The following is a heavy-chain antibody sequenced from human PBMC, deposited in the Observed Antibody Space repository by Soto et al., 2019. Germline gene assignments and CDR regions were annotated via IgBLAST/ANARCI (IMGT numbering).Heavy chain of an antibody. CDR3: VRQLGNSAMLIIDS. CDR1: GFTFSSYA. Sequence: GGSLRLSCAASGFTFSSYAMSWVRQAPGKGLEWVSAISGSGGSTYYADSVKGRFTISRDNSKNTLYLQMNSLKASDTAIYYCVRQLGNSAMLIIDSWGQGTPVTVS. D-gene: IGHD3-16*01. CDR2: ISGSGGST. J-gene: IGHJ4*02. V-gene: IGHV3-23*01.